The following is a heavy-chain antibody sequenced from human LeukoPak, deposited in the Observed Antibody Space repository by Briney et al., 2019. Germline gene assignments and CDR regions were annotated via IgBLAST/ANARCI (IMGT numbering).Heavy chain of an antibody. Sequence: SETLSLTCNVSGGSINSNSYYWGWIRQPPGKGLEWIGSIYYSGNSYYNPSLKSRVTISVDTSKNQFSLRLSSVTAADSAVYYCARGVRSYFFVGLDYWGQGTLVTVSS. J-gene: IGHJ4*02. CDR2: IYYSGNS. D-gene: IGHD1-26*01. V-gene: IGHV4-39*01. CDR3: ARGVRSYFFVGLDY. CDR1: GGSINSNSYY.